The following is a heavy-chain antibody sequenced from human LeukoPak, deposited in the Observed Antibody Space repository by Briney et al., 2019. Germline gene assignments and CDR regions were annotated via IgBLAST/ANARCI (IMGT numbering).Heavy chain of an antibody. CDR1: GYIFNDHF. Sequence: ASVNVSCKSSGYIFNDHFLHWVRQAPGQGLEWMGWINPNSGGTNNAQKFQGRVTMTGDTSIRTAYMELRRLRSDDTAVYYRARSYRSGQREVFDIWGQGTRVTVSS. J-gene: IGHJ3*02. V-gene: IGHV1-2*02. CDR2: INPNSGGT. D-gene: IGHD3-10*01. CDR3: ARSYRSGQREVFDI.